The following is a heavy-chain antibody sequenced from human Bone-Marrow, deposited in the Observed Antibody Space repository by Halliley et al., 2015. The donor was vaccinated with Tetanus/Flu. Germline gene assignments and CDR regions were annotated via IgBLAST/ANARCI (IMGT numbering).Heavy chain of an antibody. Sequence: SLRLSCAASGFTLSDYGMHWVRQAPGKGLEWVAVIWYDGIKKYYAESVKGRFTISRDDSKNTLFLQMNSLRAEDTALYFCSGASGYGWLDPWGQGTLVTVSS. CDR2: IWYDGIKK. D-gene: IGHD5-18*01. V-gene: IGHV3-33*03. J-gene: IGHJ5*02. CDR3: SGASGYGWLDP. CDR1: GFTLSDYG.